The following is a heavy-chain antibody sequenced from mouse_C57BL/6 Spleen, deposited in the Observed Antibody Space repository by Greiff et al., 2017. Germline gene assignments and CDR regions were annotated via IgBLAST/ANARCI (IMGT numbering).Heavy chain of an antibody. Sequence: VQLQQPGAELVKPGASVKMSCKASGYTFTSYWITWVKQRPGQGLEWIGDIYPGSGSTNYNEKFKSKATLTVDTSSSTAYMQLSSLTSEDSAVYYCARNDGYLYYFDYWGQGTTLTVSS. J-gene: IGHJ2*01. CDR2: IYPGSGST. CDR1: GYTFTSYW. CDR3: ARNDGYLYYFDY. V-gene: IGHV1-55*01. D-gene: IGHD2-3*01.